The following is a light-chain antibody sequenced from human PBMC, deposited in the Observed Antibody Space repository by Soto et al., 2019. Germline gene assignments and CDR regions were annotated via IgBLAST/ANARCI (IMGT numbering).Light chain of an antibody. CDR3: CSYAGSYTYVV. Sequence: QSVLTQPRSVSGSPGQSVTISCSGTSSDVGGYDYVSWYQQHPGKAPKLMIDDVTNRPSGVPDRFSGSKSGNTASLTISGLQAEDEAEYDCCSYAGSYTYVVFGGGTKLTVL. J-gene: IGLJ2*01. CDR2: DVT. V-gene: IGLV2-11*01. CDR1: SSDVGGYDY.